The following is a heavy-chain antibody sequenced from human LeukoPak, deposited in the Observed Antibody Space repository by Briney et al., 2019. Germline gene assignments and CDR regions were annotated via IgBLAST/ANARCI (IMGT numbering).Heavy chain of an antibody. CDR1: GYTFTSYG. V-gene: IGHV1-18*01. CDR3: ASSGGYYYYGMDV. J-gene: IGHJ6*02. CDR2: ISAYNGNT. D-gene: IGHD3-10*01. Sequence: GASVKVSCKASGYTFTSYGISWVRQAPGQGLEWMGWISAYNGNTNYAQKLQGRVTMTTDTSTSTAYMELRSLRSGDTAVYYCASSGGYYYYGMDVWGQGTTVTVSS.